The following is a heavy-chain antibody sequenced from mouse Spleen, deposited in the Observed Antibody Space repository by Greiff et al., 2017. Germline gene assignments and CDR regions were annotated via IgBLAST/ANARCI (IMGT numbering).Heavy chain of an antibody. CDR3: ARSGGSTMITTRFAY. J-gene: IGHJ3*01. CDR1: GYTFTSYW. V-gene: IGHV1-87*01. Sequence: SGAELARPGASVKLSCKASGYTFTSYWMQWVKQRPGQGLEWIGAIYPGDGDTRYTQKFKGKATLTADKSSSTAYMQLSSLASEDSAVYYCARSGGSTMITTRFAYWGQGTLVTVSA. D-gene: IGHD2-4*01. CDR2: IYPGDGDT.